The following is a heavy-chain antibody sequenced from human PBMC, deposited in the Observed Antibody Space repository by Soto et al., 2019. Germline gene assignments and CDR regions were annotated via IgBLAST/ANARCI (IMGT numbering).Heavy chain of an antibody. CDR1: GGTFSSYA. Sequence: ASVKVSCKASGGTFSSYAISWVRQAPGQGLEWMGGIIPIFGTANYAQKFQGRVTITADESTSTAYMELSSLRSEDTAVYYCARLAYCTNGVCDLYYYYYGMDVWGQGPTVTVSS. V-gene: IGHV1-69*13. CDR2: IIPIFGTA. CDR3: ARLAYCTNGVCDLYYYYYGMDV. J-gene: IGHJ6*02. D-gene: IGHD2-8*01.